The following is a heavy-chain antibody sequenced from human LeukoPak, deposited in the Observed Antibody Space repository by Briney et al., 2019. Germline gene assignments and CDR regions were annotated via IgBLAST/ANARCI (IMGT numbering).Heavy chain of an antibody. Sequence: SETLSLTCTVSGGSISSYYWSWIRQPPGKGLEWIGYIYYSGSTNYNPSLKSRVTISVDTSKNQFSLKLSSVTAADTAVYYCATTPRAAAGTGGFDYWGQGTQVTVSS. D-gene: IGHD6-13*01. V-gene: IGHV4-59*08. CDR2: IYYSGST. CDR1: GGSISSYY. J-gene: IGHJ4*02. CDR3: ATTPRAAAGTGGFDY.